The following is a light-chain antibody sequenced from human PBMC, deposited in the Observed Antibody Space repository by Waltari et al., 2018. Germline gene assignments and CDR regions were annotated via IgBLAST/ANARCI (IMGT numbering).Light chain of an antibody. J-gene: IGLJ2*01. CDR3: SSWDGSLSGLV. V-gene: IGLV1-44*01. CDR2: GNM. CDR1: GSNIGTNT. Sequence: QSVLTQPPSASATAGQRVTISCSGSGSNIGTNTVNWYQQVPGPAPKLVNDGNMQRPPGVPDRLSGSKSGSSGSLAISGLRSEDEADYYCSSWDGSLSGLVFGGGTRLTVL.